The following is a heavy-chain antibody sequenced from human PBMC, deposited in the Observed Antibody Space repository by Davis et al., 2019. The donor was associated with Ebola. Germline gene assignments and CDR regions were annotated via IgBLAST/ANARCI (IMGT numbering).Heavy chain of an antibody. J-gene: IGHJ4*02. D-gene: IGHD4-17*01. CDR1: GFTFSSYG. Sequence: PGGSLRLSCAASGFTFSSYGMHWVRQAPGKGLEWVAVISYDGSNKYYADSVKGRFTISRDNSKNTLYLQMNSLRTDDTAVYFCARDPIDYGDLGSYFDYWGQGTLVIVSS. V-gene: IGHV3-30*03. CDR3: ARDPIDYGDLGSYFDY. CDR2: ISYDGSNK.